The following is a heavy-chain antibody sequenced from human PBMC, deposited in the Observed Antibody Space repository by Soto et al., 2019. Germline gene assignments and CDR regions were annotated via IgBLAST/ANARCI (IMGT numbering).Heavy chain of an antibody. D-gene: IGHD2-8*01. V-gene: IGHV3-48*03. J-gene: IGHJ5*02. CDR1: GFAFSSSE. CDR3: ATRNGWFAH. Sequence: PGGSLRLSCAASGFAFSSSEMDWVRQAPGKGLEWVSYISNSGSSIYYADSVKGRFTISRDNAKNSLFLQMNSLRAEYTAVYYCATRNGWFAHWGQGTLVTVSS. CDR2: ISNSGSSI.